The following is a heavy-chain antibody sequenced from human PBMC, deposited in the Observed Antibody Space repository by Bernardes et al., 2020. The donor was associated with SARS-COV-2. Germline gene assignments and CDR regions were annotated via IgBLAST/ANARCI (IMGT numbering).Heavy chain of an antibody. Sequence: WGSLRLSCVGSGFTFSGYCMHWVRQAPGQGPVWVSRVNPDGSGPIYADSVKGRFTISRDNAKNTVYLQMNSLRLDDTAVYYCTRKYGHSYGMDVWGQGTTVIVSS. CDR1: GFTFSGYC. J-gene: IGHJ6*02. V-gene: IGHV3-74*01. D-gene: IGHD2-8*01. CDR2: VNPDGSGP. CDR3: TRKYGHSYGMDV.